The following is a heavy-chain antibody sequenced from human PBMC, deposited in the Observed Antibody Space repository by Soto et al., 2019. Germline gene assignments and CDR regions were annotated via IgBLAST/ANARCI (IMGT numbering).Heavy chain of an antibody. J-gene: IGHJ4*02. CDR3: ARERRRYFDWLMSLAY. V-gene: IGHV3-7*03. CDR1: GFTFSSYW. D-gene: IGHD3-9*01. CDR2: IKQDGSEK. Sequence: GGSLRLSCAASGFTFSSYWMSWVRQAPGKGLEWVANIKQDGSEKYYVDSVKGRFTISRDNAKNSLYLQMNSLRAEDTAVYYCARERRRYFDWLMSLAYWGQGTLVTVSS.